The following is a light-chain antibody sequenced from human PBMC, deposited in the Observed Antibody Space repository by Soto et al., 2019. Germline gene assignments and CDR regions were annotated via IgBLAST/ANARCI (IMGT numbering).Light chain of an antibody. Sequence: QSALTQPASVSGFPGQSITISCTGTSSDVGTYNYVSWYQQHPGKAPKLLISDVSHRPSGVSNRFSGSMSGNTASLTISGLQAEDEADYYCNSYTTSSTYVFGPGTKVTVL. CDR2: DVS. J-gene: IGLJ1*01. CDR3: NSYTTSSTYV. CDR1: SSDVGTYNY. V-gene: IGLV2-14*01.